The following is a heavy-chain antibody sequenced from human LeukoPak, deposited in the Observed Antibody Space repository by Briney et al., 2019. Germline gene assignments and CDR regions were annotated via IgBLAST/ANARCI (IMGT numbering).Heavy chain of an antibody. CDR1: GYTFTSYD. D-gene: IGHD1-26*01. V-gene: IGHV1-2*02. CDR3: AGDRTTWELGY. CDR2: INPNSGGT. J-gene: IGHJ4*02. Sequence: GASVKVSCKASGYTFTSYDINWVRQATGQGLEWMGWINPNSGGTNYAQKFQGRVTMTRDTSISTAYMELSRLRSDDTAVYYCAGDRTTWELGYWGQGTLVPVSS.